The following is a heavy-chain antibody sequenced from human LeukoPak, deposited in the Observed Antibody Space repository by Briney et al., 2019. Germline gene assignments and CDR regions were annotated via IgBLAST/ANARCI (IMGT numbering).Heavy chain of an antibody. CDR2: INGGGSTT. CDR3: AKDVEWEPADYFDY. Sequence: GGSLRLSCAASGFTFSNFAMSWVRQAPGKGPEWVSVINGGGSTTYYADSVKGRFTISRDNSKNTLYLQMNSLRAEDTAVYYCAKDVEWEPADYFDYWGQGTLVTVSS. D-gene: IGHD1-26*01. J-gene: IGHJ4*02. CDR1: GFTFSNFA. V-gene: IGHV3-23*01.